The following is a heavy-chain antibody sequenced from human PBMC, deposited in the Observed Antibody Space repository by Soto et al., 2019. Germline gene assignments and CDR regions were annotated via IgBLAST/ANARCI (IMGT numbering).Heavy chain of an antibody. Sequence: EVQLVQSGGGSVQPGGSLRLSCAASGFTFTNYWMHWVRQVPGKGLVWVSRIDGIGTGTSYSDSVRGRFTISRDNAENMLYLQMNSLRAEDTAVYYCTTVFGYWGQGTLVTVSS. CDR1: GFTFTNYW. CDR2: IDGIGTGT. J-gene: IGHJ4*02. V-gene: IGHV3-74*01. CDR3: TTVFGY. D-gene: IGHD3-3*01.